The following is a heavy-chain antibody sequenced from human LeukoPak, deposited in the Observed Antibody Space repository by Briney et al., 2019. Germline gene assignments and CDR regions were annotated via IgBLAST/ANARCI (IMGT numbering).Heavy chain of an antibody. CDR1: GFTVSSDY. Sequence: GGSLRLSCAASGFTVSSDYMSWVRQAPGKGLEWVSVIYSGGSTYYADSVKGRFTISRDNSKNTLYLQMDSLRAEDTAVYYCTSNYYYYGMDVWGQGTTVTVSS. V-gene: IGHV3-53*01. J-gene: IGHJ6*02. CDR3: TSNYYYYGMDV. CDR2: IYSGGST.